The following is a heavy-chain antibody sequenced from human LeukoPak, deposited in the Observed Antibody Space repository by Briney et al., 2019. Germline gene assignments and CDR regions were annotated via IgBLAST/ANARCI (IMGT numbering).Heavy chain of an antibody. CDR2: ISWNSGSI. Sequence: GGSLRLSCAASGFTFDDYAMHWVRPAPGKGLEWVSGISWNSGSIGYADSVKGRFTISRDNAKNSLYLQMDSLRAEDTALYYCAKSYGSDYYYGMDVWGQGTTVTVSS. CDR1: GFTFDDYA. CDR3: AKSYGSDYYYGMDV. V-gene: IGHV3-9*01. J-gene: IGHJ6*02. D-gene: IGHD3-10*01.